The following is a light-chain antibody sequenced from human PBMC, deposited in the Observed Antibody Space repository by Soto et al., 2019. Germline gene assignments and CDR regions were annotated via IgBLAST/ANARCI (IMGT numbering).Light chain of an antibody. CDR2: TNN. CDR1: SSNIGSNY. Sequence: QLVLTQPPSASGTPGQRVTISCSGSSSNIGSNYVYWYQQLPGTAPKLLIYTNNQRPSGVPDRFSGSKSGTSASLAISGLRSEDEADYSCAAWDDSLSGWVFGGGTKLTVL. CDR3: AAWDDSLSGWV. J-gene: IGLJ3*02. V-gene: IGLV1-47*02.